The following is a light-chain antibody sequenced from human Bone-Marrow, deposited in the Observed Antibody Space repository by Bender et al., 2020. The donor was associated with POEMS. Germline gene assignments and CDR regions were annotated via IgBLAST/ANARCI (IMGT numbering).Light chain of an antibody. CDR2: DVG. CDR3: SSYTNKLTPV. V-gene: IGLV2-14*03. CDR1: SSDVGLYDY. J-gene: IGLJ3*02. Sequence: QSALTQPASVSGSPGQSITISCTGTSSDVGLYDYVSWYQQHPGKVPKLIIFDVGDRPSGVSARFSGSKSGNTASLTISGLQAEDEADYFCSSYTNKLTPVFGGGTKLTVL.